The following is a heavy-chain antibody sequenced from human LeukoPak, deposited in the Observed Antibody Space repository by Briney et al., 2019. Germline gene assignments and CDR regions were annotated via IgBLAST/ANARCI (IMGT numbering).Heavy chain of an antibody. Sequence: GASVKVSCKASGGTFSSYAISWVRQAPGQGLEWMGGIIPIFGTANYAQKFQGRVTITRDTSASTAYMELSSLRSEDTAVYYCARGRYGSGSYHFDYWGQGTLVTVSS. CDR3: ARGRYGSGSYHFDY. V-gene: IGHV1-69*05. CDR2: IIPIFGTA. J-gene: IGHJ4*02. D-gene: IGHD3-10*01. CDR1: GGTFSSYA.